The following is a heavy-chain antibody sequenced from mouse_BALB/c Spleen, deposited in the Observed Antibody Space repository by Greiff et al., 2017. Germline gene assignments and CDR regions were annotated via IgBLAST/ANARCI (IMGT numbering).Heavy chain of an antibody. CDR2: IDPENGDT. D-gene: IGHD2-14*01. J-gene: IGHJ4*01. CDR1: GFNIKDYY. CDR3: ERGGLAYYRYDGRDYYAMDY. Sequence: VQLKQSGAELVRSGASVKLSCTASGFNIKDYYMHWVKQRPEQGLEWIGWIDPENGDTEYAPKFQGKATLTVDKHSSTAYGDPSSLRSEDSAVYYCERGGLAYYRYDGRDYYAMDYWGQGTSDTVSS. V-gene: IGHV14-4*02.